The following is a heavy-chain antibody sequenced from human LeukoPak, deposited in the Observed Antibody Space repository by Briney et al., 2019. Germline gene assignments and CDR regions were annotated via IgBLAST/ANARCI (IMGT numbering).Heavy chain of an antibody. J-gene: IGHJ4*02. D-gene: IGHD3-10*01. CDR1: GFSLRTTGKR. CDR3: ARMIGFGEFLYFDY. CDR2: IDWDDDK. Sequence: ESGPALVEPTQTLTLTCTFSGFSLRTTGKRVSWIRQPPGKAPEWLARIDWDDDKFYSTSLKTRLTISKDTSKDQVVLTKTNMDPVDTATYYCARMIGFGEFLYFDYWGQGILVTVSS. V-gene: IGHV2-70*04.